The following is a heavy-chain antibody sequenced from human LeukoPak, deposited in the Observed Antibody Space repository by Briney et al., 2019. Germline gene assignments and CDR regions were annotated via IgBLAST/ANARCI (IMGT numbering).Heavy chain of an antibody. D-gene: IGHD3-9*01. CDR2: INPSGGST. CDR3: ARGRYVVNNWFDP. V-gene: IGHV1-46*01. CDR1: GYTFTSYD. Sequence: ASVKVSCKASGYTFTSYDINWVRQAPGQGLEWMGIINPSGGSTNYAQKFQGRVIMTRDMSTSTVYMELSSLRFEDTAVYYCARGRYVVNNWFDPWGQGTLVTVSS. J-gene: IGHJ5*02.